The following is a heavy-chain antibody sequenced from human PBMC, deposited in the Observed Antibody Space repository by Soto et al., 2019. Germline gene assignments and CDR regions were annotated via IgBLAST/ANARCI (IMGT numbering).Heavy chain of an antibody. Sequence: QVQLVESGGGVVQPGRSLRLSCAASGFTFSRYGMHWVRQAPGKGLQWVAVISYDGNNKYYADSVKGRFTISRDNSKNTLYLHMNSLRAEDTAVYYWAKYVYTWNDGFFDYWGQGTLVTVSS. D-gene: IGHD1-1*01. CDR1: GFTFSRYG. V-gene: IGHV3-30*18. CDR2: ISYDGNNK. CDR3: AKYVYTWNDGFFDY. J-gene: IGHJ4*02.